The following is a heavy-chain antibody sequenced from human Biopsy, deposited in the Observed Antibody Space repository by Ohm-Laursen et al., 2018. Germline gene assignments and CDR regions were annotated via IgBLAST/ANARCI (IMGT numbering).Heavy chain of an antibody. CDR2: ISAGSNYI. V-gene: IGHV3-21*01. J-gene: IGHJ5*02. D-gene: IGHD3-22*01. Sequence: GSLRLSCAASGFTFSNYGMHWVRQAPGKGLEWVSSISAGSNYIYYTDSVKGRFTISRDNAQNSLYLQMNSLRAEDTAFYYCAVEYYDSSGYYNPKWFNPWDQGTLVTVSS. CDR1: GFTFSNYG. CDR3: AVEYYDSSGYYNPKWFNP.